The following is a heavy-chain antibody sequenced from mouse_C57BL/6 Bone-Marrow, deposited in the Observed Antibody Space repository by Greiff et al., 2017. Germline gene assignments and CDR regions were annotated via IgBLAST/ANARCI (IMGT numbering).Heavy chain of an antibody. CDR1: GYTFTSYG. CDR2: IYPRSGNT. D-gene: IGHD2-3*01. J-gene: IGHJ3*01. V-gene: IGHV1-81*01. Sequence: QVQLQQSGAELARPGASVKLSCKASGYTFTSYGISWVKQRTGQGLEWIGEIYPRSGNTYYNAKFKGKATLTADKSSSTAYMELRSLTSEDSAVYFCAREGYYRFAYWGQGTLVTVSA. CDR3: AREGYYRFAY.